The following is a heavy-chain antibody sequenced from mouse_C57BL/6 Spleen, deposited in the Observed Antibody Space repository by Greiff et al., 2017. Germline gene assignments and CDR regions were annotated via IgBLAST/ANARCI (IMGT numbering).Heavy chain of an antibody. V-gene: IGHV1-15*01. CDR3: TRSGTTTVVATPDY. D-gene: IGHD1-1*01. J-gene: IGHJ2*01. CDR2: IDPETGGT. CDR1: GYTFTDYE. Sequence: QVQLQQSGAELVRPGASVTLSCKASGYTFTDYEMHWVQQTPVHGLEWIGAIDPETGGTAYNQKFKGKAILTADKSSSTAYMDLRSLTSENSAVYYCTRSGTTTVVATPDYWGQGTTLTVSS.